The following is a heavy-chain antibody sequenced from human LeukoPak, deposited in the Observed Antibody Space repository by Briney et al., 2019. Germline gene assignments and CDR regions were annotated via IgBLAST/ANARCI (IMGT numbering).Heavy chain of an antibody. Sequence: SETLSLTCTVSGGSISSYYWSWIRQPAGKGLEWIGRIYTSGSTNYNPSLKSRVTMSVDTSKNQFSLKLSSVTAADTAGYYCARDQDYYDSSGYLSDAFDIWGQGTMVTVSS. D-gene: IGHD3-22*01. CDR3: ARDQDYYDSSGYLSDAFDI. CDR1: GGSISSYY. J-gene: IGHJ3*02. V-gene: IGHV4-4*07. CDR2: IYTSGST.